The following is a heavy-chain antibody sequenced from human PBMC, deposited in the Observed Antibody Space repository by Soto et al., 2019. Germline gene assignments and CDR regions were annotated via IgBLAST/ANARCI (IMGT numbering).Heavy chain of an antibody. J-gene: IGHJ4*02. D-gene: IGHD3-10*01. CDR2: ISGSGGST. V-gene: IGHV3-23*01. CDR3: AKSDSTIDAVRGVIKKGFDY. CDR1: GFTFSSYA. Sequence: PGGSLRLSCAASGFTFSSYAMSWVRQAPGKGLEWVSAISGSGGSTHYADSVKGRFTISRDNSKNTLYLQMNSLRAEDTAVYYCAKSDSTIDAVRGVIKKGFDYWGQGTLVTVSS.